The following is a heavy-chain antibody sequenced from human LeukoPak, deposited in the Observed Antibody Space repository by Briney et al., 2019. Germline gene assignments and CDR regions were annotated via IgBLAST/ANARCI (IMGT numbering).Heavy chain of an antibody. CDR1: GYRFNGYW. CDR3: AKRDPNGDYASFDF. D-gene: IGHD4-17*01. V-gene: IGHV5-10-1*01. Sequence: GESLKISCKTFGYRFNGYWIAWVRQMPGKGLEWMGRIDPRDSYTDYSPSFQDQVTISADKSISTAYLQWRSLKASDTAMYYCAKRDPNGDYASFDFWGQGTLVIVSS. J-gene: IGHJ5*01. CDR2: IDPRDSYT.